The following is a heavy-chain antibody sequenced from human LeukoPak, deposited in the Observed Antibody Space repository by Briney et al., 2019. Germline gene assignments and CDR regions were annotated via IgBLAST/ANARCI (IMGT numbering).Heavy chain of an antibody. J-gene: IGHJ4*02. V-gene: IGHV3-23*01. CDR2: ISGSGGST. Sequence: GGSLRLSCAASGFIFRSYAMSWVRQAPGKGLEWVSAISGSGGSTYYADSVKGRFTISRDNSKNTLYLQMNSLRAEDTAVYYCAKGSTTYSSGWYGYWGQGTLVTVSS. CDR1: GFIFRSYA. D-gene: IGHD6-19*01. CDR3: AKGSTTYSSGWYGY.